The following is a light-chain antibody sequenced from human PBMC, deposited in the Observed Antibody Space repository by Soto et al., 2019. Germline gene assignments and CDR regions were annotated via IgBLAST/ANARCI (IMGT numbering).Light chain of an antibody. V-gene: IGKV1-5*03. Sequence: DIRMTQSPSTLSASVGDRVTITCRASQSVSNWLAWYEQKPGKAPKLLIYKASNLESAVPSRFSDSGSGTEFTLTITSLPLDDFATYYRHQYDCYPRTFGQGTKVDIK. CDR3: HQYDCYPRT. J-gene: IGKJ1*01. CDR1: QSVSNW. CDR2: KAS.